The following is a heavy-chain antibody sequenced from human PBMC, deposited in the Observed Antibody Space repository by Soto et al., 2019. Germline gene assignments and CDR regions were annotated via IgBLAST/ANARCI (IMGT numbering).Heavy chain of an antibody. J-gene: IGHJ6*02. CDR1: GYSFTSYW. V-gene: IGHV5-10-1*01. CDR3: ARRCSGGSCYSMSVDYYYGMDV. CDR2: IDPSDSYT. Sequence: GESLKISCKGSGYSFTSYWISWVRQMPGKGLEWMGRIDPSDSYTNYSPSFQGHVTISADKSISTAYLQWSSLKASDTAMYYCARRCSGGSCYSMSVDYYYGMDVWGQGTTVTVS. D-gene: IGHD2-15*01.